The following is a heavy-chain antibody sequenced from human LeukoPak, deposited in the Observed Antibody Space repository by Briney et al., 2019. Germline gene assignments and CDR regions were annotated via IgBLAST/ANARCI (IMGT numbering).Heavy chain of an antibody. J-gene: IGHJ2*01. CDR3: ARRGGYYDSSGYPCWYFDL. CDR2: IYTTGST. Sequence: ASETLSLTCTVSGGSISSNNYYWGWIRQPPGKGLEWIGNIYTTGSTYYSPSLKSRVIISLDTSENQFSLALRSLTAADTAVYYCARRGGYYDSSGYPCWYFDLWGRGTLVTVSS. D-gene: IGHD3-22*01. V-gene: IGHV4-39*07. CDR1: GGSISSNNYY.